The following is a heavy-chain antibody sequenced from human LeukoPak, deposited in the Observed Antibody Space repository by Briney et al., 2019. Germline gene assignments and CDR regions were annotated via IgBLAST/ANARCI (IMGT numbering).Heavy chain of an antibody. D-gene: IGHD3-16*01. V-gene: IGHV1-69*01. Sequence: SVKVSCKASGGTFSSYAISWVRQAPGQGLEWMGGIIPIFGTANYAQKFQGRATITADESTSTAYMEMSSLRSEDTAVYFCASNGDWHTGGVLEYWGQGTLVTVSS. CDR2: IIPIFGTA. J-gene: IGHJ4*02. CDR3: ASNGDWHTGGVLEY. CDR1: GGTFSSYA.